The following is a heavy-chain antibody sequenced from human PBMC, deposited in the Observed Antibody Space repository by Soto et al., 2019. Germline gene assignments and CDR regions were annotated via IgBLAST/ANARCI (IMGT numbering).Heavy chain of an antibody. CDR1: GYTFTSYY. D-gene: IGHD3-16*02. V-gene: IGHV1-46*01. J-gene: IGHJ4*02. CDR2: INPSGGST. CDR3: ARGPSGFQLYPPPFDY. Sequence: ASVKVSCKASGYTFTSYYMHWVRQAPGQGLEWMGIINPSGGSTSYAQKFQGRVTMTRDTSTSTVYMELSSLRSEDTAVYYCARGPSGFQLYPPPFDYWGQGTLVTVSS.